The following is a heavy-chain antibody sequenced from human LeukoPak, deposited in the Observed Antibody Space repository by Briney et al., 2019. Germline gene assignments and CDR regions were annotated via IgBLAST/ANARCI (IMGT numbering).Heavy chain of an antibody. CDR1: GGSIKTNY. V-gene: IGHV4-59*01. CDR3: AREGDPGSGYNYGNWLDP. Sequence: PSETLSLTCTVSGGSIKTNYWSWIRQPPGKGLEWIGYGYYRGSTDYNPSLKSRVTISVDTSKNQFSLKLNSVTTADTAVYYCAREGDPGSGYNYGNWLDPWGQGTLVTVSS. CDR2: GYYRGST. J-gene: IGHJ5*02. D-gene: IGHD5-12*01.